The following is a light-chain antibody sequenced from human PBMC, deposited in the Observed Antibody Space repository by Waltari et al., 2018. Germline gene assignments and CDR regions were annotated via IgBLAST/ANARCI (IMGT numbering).Light chain of an antibody. CDR3: QQYNNRRT. CDR2: GAS. J-gene: IGKJ1*01. Sequence: EIVMTQSPVTLSVSPGERATLSCRASQSVGTDLAWYQQKPGQDPRLLIYGASTRVTGIPARFSGSGSGTQFTLTISSLQSEDFAVYYCQQYNNRRTFGQGTKVEI. V-gene: IGKV3-15*01. CDR1: QSVGTD.